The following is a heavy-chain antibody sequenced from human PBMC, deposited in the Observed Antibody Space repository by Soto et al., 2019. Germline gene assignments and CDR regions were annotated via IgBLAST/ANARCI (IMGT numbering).Heavy chain of an antibody. Sequence: GGSLRLSCAASGSSFPKCPMHWVRQTPDKGLEWVSLISHDGVTKNSEYSVKGRFSMSRDNSRNTLYLEMNSLRTEDTAMYYCVRGGYSSIWERLHXWGQGTLVTVSX. J-gene: IGHJ5*02. CDR2: ISHDGVTK. D-gene: IGHD3-3*02. CDR3: VRGGYSSIWERLHX. V-gene: IGHV3-30-3*01. CDR1: GSSFPKCP.